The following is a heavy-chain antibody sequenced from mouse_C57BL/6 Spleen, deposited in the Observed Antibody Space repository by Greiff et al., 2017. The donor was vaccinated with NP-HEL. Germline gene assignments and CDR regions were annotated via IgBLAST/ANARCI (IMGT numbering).Heavy chain of an antibody. CDR3: AREDDYGGFAY. Sequence: VQLQESGAELVRPGASVKLSCKASGYTFTDYYINWVKQRPGQGLEWIARIYPGSGNTYYNEKFKGKATLTAEKSSSTAYMQLSSLTSEDSAVYFCAREDDYGGFAYWGQGTLVTVSA. V-gene: IGHV1-76*01. D-gene: IGHD2-4*01. CDR2: IYPGSGNT. CDR1: GYTFTDYY. J-gene: IGHJ3*01.